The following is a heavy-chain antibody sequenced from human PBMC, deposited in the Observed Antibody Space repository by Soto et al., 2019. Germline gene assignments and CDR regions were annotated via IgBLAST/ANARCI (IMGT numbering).Heavy chain of an antibody. CDR1: GDSIKFSSYF. CDR2: FYHLGNT. V-gene: IGHV4-39*01. CDR3: VRHTMYIVPAAVDV. Sequence: SETLSLTCSVSGDSIKFSSYFWGWIRQPPGKGLEWIGSFYHLGNTYYNPSLKSRVNISEDTSQNHFSLRLRSVTAADTAVYYCVRHTMYIVPAAVDVWGPGTTGTV. J-gene: IGHJ6*02. D-gene: IGHD2-2*01.